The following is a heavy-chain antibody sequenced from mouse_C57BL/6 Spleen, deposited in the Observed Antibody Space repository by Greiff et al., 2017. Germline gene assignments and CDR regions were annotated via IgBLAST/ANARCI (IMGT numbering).Heavy chain of an antibody. CDR1: GFNIKDDY. D-gene: IGHD1-1*01. V-gene: IGHV14-4*01. Sequence: EVQLQQSGAELVRPGASVKLSCTASGFNIKDDYMHWVKQRPEQGLEWIGWIDPENGDTEYASKFQGKATITADTSSNTAYLQLSSLTSEDTAVYYCTNYYGSNQFAYWGQGTLVTVSA. CDR3: TNYYGSNQFAY. J-gene: IGHJ3*01. CDR2: IDPENGDT.